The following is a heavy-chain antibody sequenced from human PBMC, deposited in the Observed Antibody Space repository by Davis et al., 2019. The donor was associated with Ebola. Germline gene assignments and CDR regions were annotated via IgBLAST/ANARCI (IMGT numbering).Heavy chain of an antibody. CDR1: GFTFDDYA. V-gene: IGHV3-9*01. J-gene: IGHJ4*02. CDR3: AKGGLGGATAHFDY. CDR2: ISWNSGSI. D-gene: IGHD1-26*01. Sequence: SLKISCAASGFTFDDYAMHWVRQAPGKGLEWVSGISWNSGSIGYADSVKGRFTIPRDNAKNSLYLQMNSLRAEETALYYCAKGGLGGATAHFDYWGQGTLVTVSS.